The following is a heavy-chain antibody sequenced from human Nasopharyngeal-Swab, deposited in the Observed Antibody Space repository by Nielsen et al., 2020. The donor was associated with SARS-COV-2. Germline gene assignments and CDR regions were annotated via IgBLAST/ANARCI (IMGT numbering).Heavy chain of an antibody. J-gene: IGHJ6*02. CDR1: GFSFSTYN. CDR3: AKALAAMDDYYYYGMDV. V-gene: IGHV3-21*01. Sequence: GESLKISCTASGFSFSTYNMNWVRQAPGKGLEWVSSISGNSNYIYYADSVKGRFTISRDNARNSLYLQMDSLRAEDTAVYYCAKALAAMDDYYYYGMDVWGQGTTVTVSS. CDR2: ISGNSNYI. D-gene: IGHD5-18*01.